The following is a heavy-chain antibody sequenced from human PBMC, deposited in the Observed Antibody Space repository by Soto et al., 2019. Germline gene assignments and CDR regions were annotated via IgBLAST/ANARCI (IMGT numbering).Heavy chain of an antibody. V-gene: IGHV1-2*04. CDR1: GYSFTDYH. Sequence: ASVKVSCKASGYSFTDYHIHWVRQAPGQGLEWLGRINPKSGGTSTAQKFQGWVTMTTDTSISTASMELTRLTSDDTAIYYCARGDSTDCSNGVCSFFYHHYMDFWGPGPTLTVSS. J-gene: IGHJ6*03. CDR3: ARGDSTDCSNGVCSFFYHHYMDF. CDR2: INPKSGGT. D-gene: IGHD2-8*01.